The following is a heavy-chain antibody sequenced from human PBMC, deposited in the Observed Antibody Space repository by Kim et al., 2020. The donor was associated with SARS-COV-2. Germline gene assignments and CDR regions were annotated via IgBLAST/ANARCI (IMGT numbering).Heavy chain of an antibody. Sequence: GGSLRLSCAASGFTFSRYAMHWVRQAPGKGLEWVAVISYDGSNKYYADSVKGRFTISRDNSKNTLYLQMNSLRAEDTAVYYCAGDLGEVGSSSGYGLPWSQGTLVTVSS. CDR3: AGDLGEVGSSSGYGLP. CDR1: GFTFSRYA. CDR2: ISYDGSNK. J-gene: IGHJ5*02. V-gene: IGHV3-30*04. D-gene: IGHD6-13*01.